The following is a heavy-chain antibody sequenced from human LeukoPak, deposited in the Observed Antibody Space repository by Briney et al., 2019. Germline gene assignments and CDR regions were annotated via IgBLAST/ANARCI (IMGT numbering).Heavy chain of an antibody. CDR3: AKEMLRGYYYYGMDV. CDR2: ISDTGGGT. D-gene: IGHD3-10*01. J-gene: IGHJ6*02. CDR1: RFTFSSYG. V-gene: IGHV3-23*01. Sequence: PGGSLRLSCAASRFTFSSYGMTWVRQAPGKGLEWASTISDTGGGTFYADSVKGRFTISRDNSQNTLFLQMNRLRADDTAIYYCAKEMLRGYYYYGMDVWGQGTTVTVSS.